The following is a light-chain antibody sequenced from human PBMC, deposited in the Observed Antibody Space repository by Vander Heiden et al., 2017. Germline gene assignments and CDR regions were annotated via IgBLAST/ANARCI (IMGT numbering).Light chain of an antibody. CDR3: VLYMGSGIVV. CDR2: STN. Sequence: QTVVTQEPSFSASPGGTVTLTCGLSSGSVSTSYYPSWYHQTPGQAPRTLISSTNTRSSGVPARFSGSILVNKAALTITGAQADDEADYYGVLYMGSGIVVFGGGTKLTVL. V-gene: IGLV8-61*01. CDR1: SGSVSTSYY. J-gene: IGLJ2*01.